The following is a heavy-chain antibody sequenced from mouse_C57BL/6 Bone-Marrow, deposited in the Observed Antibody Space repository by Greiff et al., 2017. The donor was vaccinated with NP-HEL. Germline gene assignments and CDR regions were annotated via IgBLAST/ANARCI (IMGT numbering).Heavy chain of an antibody. Sequence: EVHLVESGGGLVKPGGSLKLSCAASGFTFSSYAMSWVRQTPEKRLEWVATISDGGSYIYYPDNVKGRFTISRDNAKNNLYLQMSHLKSEDTAMYYCAREGWLSTFDYWGQGTTLTVSS. CDR3: AREGWLSTFDY. CDR2: ISDGGSYI. J-gene: IGHJ2*01. D-gene: IGHD2-3*01. CDR1: GFTFSSYA. V-gene: IGHV5-4*01.